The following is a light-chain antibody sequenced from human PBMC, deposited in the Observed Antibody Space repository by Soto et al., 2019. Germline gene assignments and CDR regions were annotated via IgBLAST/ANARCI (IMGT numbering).Light chain of an antibody. CDR2: LGS. CDR3: MQALQTPLT. J-gene: IGKJ4*01. Sequence: DLVMTQSPLSLPVTPGEPASISCRSSQSLLHSNGYNYLDWYLQKPGQSPQLLIYLGSNRASGVPDRFSGSGSGTCFTLKISRVEAEDVGVYYCMQALQTPLTFGGGTKVEIK. CDR1: QSLLHSNGYNY. V-gene: IGKV2-28*01.